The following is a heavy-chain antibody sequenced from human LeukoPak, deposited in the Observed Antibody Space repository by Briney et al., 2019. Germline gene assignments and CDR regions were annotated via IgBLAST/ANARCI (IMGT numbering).Heavy chain of an antibody. D-gene: IGHD6-13*01. CDR3: ARERAAAGTRYFDY. Sequence: PSQTLSLTCTVSGGSISSDDYYWSWIRQPPGKGLEWIEYIYHSGSTYYNPSPKSRVTISVDRSKNQFSLKLSSVTAADTAVYYCARERAAAGTRYFDYWGQGTLVTVSS. V-gene: IGHV4-30-2*01. J-gene: IGHJ4*02. CDR1: GGSISSDDYY. CDR2: IYHSGST.